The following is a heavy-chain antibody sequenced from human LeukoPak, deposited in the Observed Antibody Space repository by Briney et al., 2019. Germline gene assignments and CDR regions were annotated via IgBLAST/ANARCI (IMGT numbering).Heavy chain of an antibody. V-gene: IGHV4-61*02. J-gene: IGHJ3*02. CDR2: ISSSGST. CDR3: ARGPYSYDSSGAFDI. Sequence: SETLSLTCTVSGDSISSGDYYWSSIRQPAGKGLEWIGRISSSGSTNYNPSLKSRVTISVDTSKNQFSLKLSSVTAADTAVYFCARGPYSYDSSGAFDIWGQGTMVTVSS. CDR1: GDSISSGDYY. D-gene: IGHD3-22*01.